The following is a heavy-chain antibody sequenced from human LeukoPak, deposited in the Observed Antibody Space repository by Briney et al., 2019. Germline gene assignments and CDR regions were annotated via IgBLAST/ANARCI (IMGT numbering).Heavy chain of an antibody. J-gene: IGHJ4*02. CDR1: GGSISSSIR. Sequence: SETLSLTCGVSGGSISSSIRWSWVRQPPGKGLEWIGEIHHEGSTKYSPSLKSRVTISVDKSKNQFSLKLNSMTAADTAVYYCTAQGGWYIDYWGQGTLVTVSP. D-gene: IGHD6-19*01. CDR2: IHHEGST. V-gene: IGHV4/OR15-8*01. CDR3: TAQGGWYIDY.